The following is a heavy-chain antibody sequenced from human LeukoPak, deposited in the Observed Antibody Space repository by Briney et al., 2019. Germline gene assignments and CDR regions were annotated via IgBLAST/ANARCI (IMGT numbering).Heavy chain of an antibody. CDR3: ANKPAGFDP. V-gene: IGHV3-48*01. CDR2: ITSDSVTM. CDR1: GFTFSSYS. Sequence: GGSLRLSCAASGFTFSSYSMNWVRQAPGQGLEWVSYITSDSVTMFYADSVKGRFTISRDNSKNTLYLQMNSLRAEDTAVYYCANKPAGFDPWGRGTLVTVSS. D-gene: IGHD1-14*01. J-gene: IGHJ5*02.